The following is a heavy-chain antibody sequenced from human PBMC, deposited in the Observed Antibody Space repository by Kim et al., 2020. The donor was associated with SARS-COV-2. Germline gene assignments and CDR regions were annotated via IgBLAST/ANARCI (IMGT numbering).Heavy chain of an antibody. Sequence: KFQGRVTITRDTSASTAYMELSSLRSEDTAVYYCARDLTVTDYYYYGMDVWGQGTTVTVSS. CDR3: ARDLTVTDYYYYGMDV. J-gene: IGHJ6*02. V-gene: IGHV1-3*01. D-gene: IGHD4-17*01.